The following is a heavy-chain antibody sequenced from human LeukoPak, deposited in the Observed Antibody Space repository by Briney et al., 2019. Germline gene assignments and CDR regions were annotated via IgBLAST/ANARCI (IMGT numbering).Heavy chain of an antibody. CDR1: GFTFSSYG. CDR2: ISYDGSNK. D-gene: IGHD6-13*01. J-gene: IGHJ4*02. Sequence: GGSLRLSCAASGFTFSSYGMHWVRQAPGKGLEWVAVISYDGSNKYYADSVKGRFTISRDNSKNTLYLQMNSLRAEDTAVYYCAKDGKGYGQLAMYYFDYWGQGTLVTVSS. V-gene: IGHV3-30*18. CDR3: AKDGKGYGQLAMYYFDY.